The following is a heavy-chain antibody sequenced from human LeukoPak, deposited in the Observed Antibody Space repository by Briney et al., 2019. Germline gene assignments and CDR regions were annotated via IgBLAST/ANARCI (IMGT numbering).Heavy chain of an antibody. CDR1: GYTFTGYY. CDR3: ARDGTCSGGSCYSSYYYYYYGMDV. J-gene: IGHJ6*02. D-gene: IGHD2-15*01. Sequence: GASVKVSCKASGYTFTGYYMHWVRQAPGQGLEWMGWISGYNGNTNYAQKLQGRVTMTTDTSTSTAYMELRSLRSDDTAVYYCARDGTCSGGSCYSSYYYYYYGMDVWGQGTTVTVSS. CDR2: ISGYNGNT. V-gene: IGHV1-18*04.